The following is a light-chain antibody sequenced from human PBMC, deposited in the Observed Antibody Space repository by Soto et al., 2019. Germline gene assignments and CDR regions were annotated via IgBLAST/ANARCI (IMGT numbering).Light chain of an antibody. J-gene: IGKJ3*01. CDR2: DAS. Sequence: DIQMTQSPSSLSASVGDRVTITCQASQDISNYLNWYQQKPGKAPKLLIYDASNLETGVPSRFSGSGSGIDLTFTISSLQPEDIATYYCQQYDNLPRTFGPGTKVDIK. CDR1: QDISNY. V-gene: IGKV1-33*01. CDR3: QQYDNLPRT.